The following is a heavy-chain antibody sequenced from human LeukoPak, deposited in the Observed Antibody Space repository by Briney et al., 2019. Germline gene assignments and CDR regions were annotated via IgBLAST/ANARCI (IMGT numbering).Heavy chain of an antibody. CDR3: AKFRDGYNFLFDS. J-gene: IGHJ4*02. D-gene: IGHD5-24*01. Sequence: GRSLRLSCAASGFTFSSYAMHWVRQAPGKGLEWVAVISYDGSNKYYADSVKGRFTISRDDSKSTLYLEMESLRAGDTALYYCAKFRDGYNFLFDSWGQGTLVTVSS. CDR2: ISYDGSNK. V-gene: IGHV3-30*04. CDR1: GFTFSSYA.